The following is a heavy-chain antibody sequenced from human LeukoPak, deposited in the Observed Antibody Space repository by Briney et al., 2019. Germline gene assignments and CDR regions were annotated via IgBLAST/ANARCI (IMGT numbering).Heavy chain of an antibody. V-gene: IGHV4-59*01. J-gene: IGHJ4*02. Sequence: SETLSLTCTVSGGSISSYYWSWIRQPPGKGLECIGYIYYSGSTNYNPSLKSRVTISVDTSKNQFSLKLSSVTAADTAVYYCARDPSSGSFDYWGQGTLVTVSS. CDR3: ARDPSSGSFDY. D-gene: IGHD1-26*01. CDR1: GGSISSYY. CDR2: IYYSGST.